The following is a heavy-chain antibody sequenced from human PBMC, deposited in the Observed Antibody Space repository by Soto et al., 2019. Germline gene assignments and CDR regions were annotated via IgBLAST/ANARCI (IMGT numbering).Heavy chain of an antibody. D-gene: IGHD2-21*01. CDR2: INAGNGNT. CDR3: ARGGEPIDY. CDR1: GSTFSTYA. J-gene: IGHJ4*02. V-gene: IGHV1-3*01. Sequence: GASVKVSCKAPGSTFSTYAISWVRQAPGQGLEWMGWINAGNGNTKYSQKFQGRVTITRDTSASTAYMELSSLRSEDTAVYYCARGGEPIDYWGQGTLVTVSS.